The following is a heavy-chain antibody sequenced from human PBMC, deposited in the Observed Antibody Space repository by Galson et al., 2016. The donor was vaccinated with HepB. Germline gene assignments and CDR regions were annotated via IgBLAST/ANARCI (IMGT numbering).Heavy chain of an antibody. CDR3: VRERRRDDSF. V-gene: IGHV3-7*01. CDR2: IKEDGGEK. CDR1: GFTFSNFW. Sequence: SLRLSCAASGFTFSNFWMGWVRQAPGKGLEWVANIKEDGGEKYLVDPVKGRFTISRDNAKSSLYLQTNSLRAEATAVYFCVRERRRDDSFWGQGTLVTVSS. J-gene: IGHJ4*02. D-gene: IGHD3-3*01.